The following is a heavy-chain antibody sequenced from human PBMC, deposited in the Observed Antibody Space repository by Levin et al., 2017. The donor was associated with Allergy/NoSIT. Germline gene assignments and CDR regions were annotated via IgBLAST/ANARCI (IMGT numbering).Heavy chain of an antibody. J-gene: IGHJ4*02. V-gene: IGHV3-48*04. D-gene: IGHD2-2*02. Sequence: PGESLKISCAASGFSFSTYDMNWVRQAPGKGLEWVSHISGSSTTIYYADSVKGRFTISRDNAKNSLYLRMNSLRAEDTAVYYCARELYTRPREGEYWGQGTLDTVSS. CDR1: GFSFSTYD. CDR3: ARELYTRPREGEY. CDR2: ISGSSTTI.